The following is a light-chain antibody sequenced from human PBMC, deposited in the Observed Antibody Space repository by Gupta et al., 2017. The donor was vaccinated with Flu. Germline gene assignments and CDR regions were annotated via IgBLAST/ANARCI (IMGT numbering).Light chain of an antibody. CDR3: QQYSNWHLWT. J-gene: IGKJ1*01. V-gene: IGKV3-15*01. Sequence: EVVMTQSPATLSVSPGERATLSCRASQSIGSNLAWYQQKPGQAPRLLLYGASTRAAGIPAKFSGSGSGTEFTLTISSLQSEDFAVYYCQQYSNWHLWTFGQGTKVEIK. CDR1: QSIGSN. CDR2: GAS.